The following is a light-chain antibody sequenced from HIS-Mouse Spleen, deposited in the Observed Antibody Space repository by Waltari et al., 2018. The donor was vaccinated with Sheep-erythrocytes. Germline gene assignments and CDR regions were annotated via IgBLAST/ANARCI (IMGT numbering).Light chain of an antibody. CDR2: EGS. Sequence: QSALTQPASVSGSPGQSITISCTGTSSDVGSYNLVSWYQQHPGKAPKLMIYEGSKRLSGVSNRFSGSTSGNTASLTISGLQAEDEADYYCCSYAGSSTPWVFGGGTKLTVL. V-gene: IGLV2-23*01. CDR1: SSDVGSYNL. J-gene: IGLJ3*02. CDR3: CSYAGSSTPWV.